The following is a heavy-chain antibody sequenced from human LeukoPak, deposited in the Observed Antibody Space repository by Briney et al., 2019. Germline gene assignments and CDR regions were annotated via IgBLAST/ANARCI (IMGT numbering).Heavy chain of an antibody. CDR2: IYYSGST. CDR1: GGSISSSSYY. Sequence: PSETLSLTCTVSGGSISSSSYYWGWIRQPPGKGLEWIGSIYYSGSTYYNPSLKSRVTISVDTSKNQFSPKLSSVTAADTAVYYCARQGVYCSGGSCYSPWFDPWGQGTLVTVSS. V-gene: IGHV4-39*01. CDR3: ARQGVYCSGGSCYSPWFDP. J-gene: IGHJ5*02. D-gene: IGHD2-15*01.